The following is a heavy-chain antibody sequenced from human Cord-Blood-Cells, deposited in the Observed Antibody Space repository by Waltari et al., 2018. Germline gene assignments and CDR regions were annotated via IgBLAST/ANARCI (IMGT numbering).Heavy chain of an antibody. Sequence: QLQLQESGPGLVKPSETLSLTCTVSGGSISSSRYYWGWIRQPPGKGLEWIGRIYYSGSTYYNPSLKSRVTISVDTSKNQFSLKLSSVTAADTAVYYCARPYGSGSYYAFDIWGQGTMVTVSS. J-gene: IGHJ3*02. CDR2: IYYSGST. D-gene: IGHD3-10*01. CDR1: GGSISSSRYY. V-gene: IGHV4-39*01. CDR3: ARPYGSGSYYAFDI.